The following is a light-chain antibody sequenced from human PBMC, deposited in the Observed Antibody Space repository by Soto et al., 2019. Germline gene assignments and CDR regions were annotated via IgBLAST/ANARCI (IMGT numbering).Light chain of an antibody. J-gene: IGLJ1*01. Sequence: ELTQPPSVSVAPGQTARITCGGDNIGSQSVHWYQQRPNQAPVLVVYDDSDRPSGIPERFSGSNSGNTATLTISRVEAGDEADFYCQVCHSSNDHCVFGSGTKVTAL. CDR3: QVCHSSNDHCV. V-gene: IGLV3-21*02. CDR2: DDS. CDR1: NIGSQS.